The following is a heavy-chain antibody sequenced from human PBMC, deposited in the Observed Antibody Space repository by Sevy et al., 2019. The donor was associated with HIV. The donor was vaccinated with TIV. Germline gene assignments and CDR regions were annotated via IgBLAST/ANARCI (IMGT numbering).Heavy chain of an antibody. Sequence: GGSLRLSCAASGFTFSSYGMHWVRQAPGKGLEWVAVISYDGSNKYYADSVKGRFTISRDNSKNMLYLQMNSLRAEDTAVYYCAKDVARKWQLWLGFYFDYWGQGTLVTVSS. CDR3: AKDVARKWQLWLGFYFDY. V-gene: IGHV3-30*18. D-gene: IGHD5-18*01. CDR1: GFTFSSYG. J-gene: IGHJ4*02. CDR2: ISYDGSNK.